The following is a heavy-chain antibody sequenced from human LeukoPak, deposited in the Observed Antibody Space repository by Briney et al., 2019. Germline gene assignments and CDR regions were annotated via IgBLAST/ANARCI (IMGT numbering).Heavy chain of an antibody. D-gene: IGHD3-22*01. CDR1: GGSISSYY. CDR3: ATPGPHYYDSSGYYLGV. V-gene: IGHV4-4*07. Sequence: KASETLSLTCTVSGGSISSYYWSWIRQPAGKGLEWIGRIYTSGSTNYNPSLKSRVTMSVDTSKNQFSLKLSSVTAADTAVYYCATPGPHYYDSSGYYLGVWGKGTTVTISS. CDR2: IYTSGST. J-gene: IGHJ6*04.